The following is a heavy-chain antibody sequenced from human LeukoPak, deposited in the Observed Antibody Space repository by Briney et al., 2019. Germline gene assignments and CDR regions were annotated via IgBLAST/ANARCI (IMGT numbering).Heavy chain of an antibody. D-gene: IGHD2-2*01. V-gene: IGHV3-21*01. CDR3: ATQGVVPAADHDAFDI. CDR2: ISSSSYI. CDR1: GFTFSSYS. Sequence: GGSLRLSCAASGFTFSSYSMNWVRQAPGKGLEWVSSISSSSYIYYADSVKGRFTISRDNAKNSLYLQMNSLRAEDTAVYYCATQGVVPAADHDAFDIWGQGTMVTVSS. J-gene: IGHJ3*02.